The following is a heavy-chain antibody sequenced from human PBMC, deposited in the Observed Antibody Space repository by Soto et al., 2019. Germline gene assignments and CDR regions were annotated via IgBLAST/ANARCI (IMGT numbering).Heavy chain of an antibody. CDR2: VIPVHGTA. V-gene: IGHV1-69*01. D-gene: IGHD2-8*01. CDR3: ARARYCTNGICLRPRDYYGMDV. Sequence: QVQLVQSGAEVKKPGSSVKVSCKASGGTFSSNGISWVRQAPGQGLEWMGGVIPVHGTASYAQNFQGRVTMTADESTSTAYMELSSLRSEDTAVYYCARARYCTNGICLRPRDYYGMDVWGQGTTVTVSS. CDR1: GGTFSSNG. J-gene: IGHJ6*02.